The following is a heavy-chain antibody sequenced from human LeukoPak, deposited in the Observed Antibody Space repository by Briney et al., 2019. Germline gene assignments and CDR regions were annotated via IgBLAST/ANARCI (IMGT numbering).Heavy chain of an antibody. V-gene: IGHV3-11*03. CDR2: ISSSASDT. CDR1: GFTFSDYY. Sequence: PGGSLRLSCAAFGFTFSDYYMSWMRQAPGMGLEYILSISSSASDTNYADYVKGRFTISRDNIQNSLYLQMNSLRAEDTAIYYCARRRPAALPYYFEYWGQGTLVTVSS. CDR3: ARRRPAALPYYFEY. J-gene: IGHJ4*02. D-gene: IGHD2-2*01.